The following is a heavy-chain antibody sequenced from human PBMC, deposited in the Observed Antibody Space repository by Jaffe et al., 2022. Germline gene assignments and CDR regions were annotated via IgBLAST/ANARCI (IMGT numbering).Heavy chain of an antibody. CDR1: GGSISSYY. CDR3: ARRVQWLVLDAFDI. Sequence: QVQLQESGPGLVKPSETLSLTCTVSGGSISSYYWSWIRQPPGKGLEWIGYIYYSGSTNYNPSLKSRVTISVDTSKNQFSLKLSSVTAADTAVYYCARRVQWLVLDAFDIWGQGTMVTVSS. D-gene: IGHD6-19*01. J-gene: IGHJ3*02. V-gene: IGHV4-59*01. CDR2: IYYSGST.